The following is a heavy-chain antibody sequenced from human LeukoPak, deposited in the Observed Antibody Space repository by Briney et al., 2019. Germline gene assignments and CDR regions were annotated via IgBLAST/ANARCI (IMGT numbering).Heavy chain of an antibody. CDR3: ANCYGGSFDY. V-gene: IGHV3-11*04. CDR1: GFTLSVFY. D-gene: IGHD2-2*01. CDR2: ISSSGSTI. Sequence: PGGSLRLSCAVSGFTLSVFYMSCLRHAPGKGLEWVSYISSSGSTIYYADSVKGRFTISRDNAKNSLYLQMNSLRAEDTAVYYCANCYGGSFDYWGQGTLVTVSS. J-gene: IGHJ4*02.